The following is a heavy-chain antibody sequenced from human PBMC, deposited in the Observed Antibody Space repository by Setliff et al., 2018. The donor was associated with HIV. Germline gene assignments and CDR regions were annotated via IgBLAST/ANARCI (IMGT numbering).Heavy chain of an antibody. Sequence: PGESLKISCKGSRYSFTTYWIAWVRQMPGKGLEWMGIVYPGDSDTRYSPSFQGQVTISADKSISTAYLQWSSLKASDTAMYYCASFFWECSDNLCHRSFQFWDQGALVTVSS. CDR1: RYSFTTYW. J-gene: IGHJ1*01. V-gene: IGHV5-51*01. D-gene: IGHD3-10*01. CDR3: ASFFWECSDNLCHRSFQF. CDR2: VYPGDSDT.